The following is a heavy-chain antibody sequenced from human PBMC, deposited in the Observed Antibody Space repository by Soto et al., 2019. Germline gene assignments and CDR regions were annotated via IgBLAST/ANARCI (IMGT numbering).Heavy chain of an antibody. Sequence: TSETLSLTCTVSGGSISSYYWSWIRQPPGKGLEWIGYIYYSGSTNYNPSLKSRVTISVDTSKNHFSLKLSSVTAADTAVYYCARHPPRIDCSITSCYNYYYYMDFWGKGTTVPVSS. CDR1: GGSISSYY. V-gene: IGHV4-59*08. CDR3: ARHPPRIDCSITSCYNYYYYMDF. J-gene: IGHJ6*03. D-gene: IGHD2-2*01. CDR2: IYYSGST.